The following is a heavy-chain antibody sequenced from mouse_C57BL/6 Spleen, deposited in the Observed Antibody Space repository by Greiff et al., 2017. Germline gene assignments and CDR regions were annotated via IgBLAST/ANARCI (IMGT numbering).Heavy chain of an antibody. CDR1: GYTFTDYE. J-gene: IGHJ4*01. Sequence: QVQLQQSGAELVRPGASVTLSRKASGYTFTDYEMHWVKQTPVHGLEWIGAIDPETGGTAYNQKFKGKAILTADKSSSTAYMELRSLTSEDSAVYYCTRYYYGSSYYAMDYWGQGTSVTVSS. CDR2: IDPETGGT. V-gene: IGHV1-15*01. D-gene: IGHD1-1*01. CDR3: TRYYYGSSYYAMDY.